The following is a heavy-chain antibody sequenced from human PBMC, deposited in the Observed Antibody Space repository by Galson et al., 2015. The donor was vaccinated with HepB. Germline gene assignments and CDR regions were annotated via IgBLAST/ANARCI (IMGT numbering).Heavy chain of an antibody. Sequence: SVKVSCKASGGTFSSYAISWVRQAPGQGLEWMGGIIPTFGTANYAQKFQGRVTITADESTSTAYMELSSLRSEDTAVYYCARPRITMIFGFDYWGQGTLVTVSS. CDR3: ARPRITMIFGFDY. V-gene: IGHV1-69*13. CDR1: GGTFSSYA. D-gene: IGHD3-22*01. CDR2: IIPTFGTA. J-gene: IGHJ4*02.